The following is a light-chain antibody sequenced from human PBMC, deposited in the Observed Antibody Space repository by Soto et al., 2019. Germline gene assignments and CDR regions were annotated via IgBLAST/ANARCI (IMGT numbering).Light chain of an antibody. CDR2: GGS. Sequence: VVLTQSPDTLSLSPGEGGTLSCRASQSVSSNYLAWYQQKPGQAPRLLIYGGSRRATGIPDRFSGGGSGTDFTLTISRLEPEDVAVYFCQCQQFGISPVYTIGQGTKLEIK. J-gene: IGKJ2*01. V-gene: IGKV3-20*01. CDR1: QSVSSNY. CDR3: QQFGISPVYT.